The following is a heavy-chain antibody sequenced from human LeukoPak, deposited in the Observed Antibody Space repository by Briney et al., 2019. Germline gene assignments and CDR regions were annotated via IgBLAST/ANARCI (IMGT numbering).Heavy chain of an antibody. CDR3: ARDLYYGNNWFDP. CDR1: GYTFTGYY. J-gene: IGHJ5*02. V-gene: IGHV1-18*04. CDR2: ISAYNGNT. Sequence: ASVKVSCKASGYTFTGYYMHWVRQAPGQGLEWMGWISAYNGNTNYAQKLQGRVTMTTDTSTSTAYMELRSLRSDDTAVYYCARDLYYGNNWFDPWGQGTLVTVSS. D-gene: IGHD3-10*01.